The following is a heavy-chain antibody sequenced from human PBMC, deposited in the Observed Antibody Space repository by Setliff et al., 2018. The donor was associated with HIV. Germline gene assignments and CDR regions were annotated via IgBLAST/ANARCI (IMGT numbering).Heavy chain of an antibody. CDR2: IYHTGIT. CDR1: GGSITRTPYY. J-gene: IGHJ4*02. CDR3: ARLSGGMVPNY. Sequence: LSLTCTVSGGSITRTPYYWGWIRQPPGKGLEWIGSIYHTGITYDNPSLKSRVTISVDTSKNQISLRLSSVTAADTAVYYCARLSGGMVPNYWGQGTLVTVSS. D-gene: IGHD3-10*01. V-gene: IGHV4-39*01.